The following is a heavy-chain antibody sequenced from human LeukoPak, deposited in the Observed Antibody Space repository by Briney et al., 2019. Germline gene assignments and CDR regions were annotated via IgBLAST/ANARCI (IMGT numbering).Heavy chain of an antibody. CDR2: ISYDGAKI. V-gene: IGHV3-30-3*02. Sequence: PGKSLRLSCEASGFTFSSYALHWVRQAPGTGLECVAIISYDGAKIYYADSVKGRFTISRDNSKNTLYLQMNSLRAEDTAVYYCAKSYGSGWLYFDYWGQGTLVTVSS. CDR3: AKSYGSGWLYFDY. CDR1: GFTFSSYA. J-gene: IGHJ4*02. D-gene: IGHD6-19*01.